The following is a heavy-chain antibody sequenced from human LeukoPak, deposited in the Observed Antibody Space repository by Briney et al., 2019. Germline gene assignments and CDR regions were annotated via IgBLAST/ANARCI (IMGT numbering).Heavy chain of an antibody. CDR1: GFTFSSYA. CDR2: IYPGGNT. J-gene: IGHJ4*02. D-gene: IGHD3-22*01. Sequence: GGSLRLSCAASGFTFSSYAIHWVRQAPGKGLEWVAVIYPGGNTYYADSVKGRFTISRDNSKNTLYLQMNSLRAEDTALYYCARAPFYYDSSGYPYFDGWGQGTLVTVSS. CDR3: ARAPFYYDSSGYPYFDG. V-gene: IGHV3-53*01.